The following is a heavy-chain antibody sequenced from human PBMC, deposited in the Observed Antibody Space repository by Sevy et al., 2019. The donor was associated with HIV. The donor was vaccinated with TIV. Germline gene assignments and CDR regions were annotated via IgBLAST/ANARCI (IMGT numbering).Heavy chain of an antibody. CDR1: GFTFSNYG. D-gene: IGHD6-13*01. CDR3: AKDLAGPGRRYFDY. CDR2: IRYDGSDK. Sequence: GGSLRLSCAASGFTFSNYGMHWVRQVPGKGLEWVTFIRYDGSDKYYAAFVKGRFTISRDDSKNTLYLQMDSLTPEDTAIYYCAKDLAGPGRRYFDYWGQGTLVTVSS. J-gene: IGHJ4*02. V-gene: IGHV3-30*02.